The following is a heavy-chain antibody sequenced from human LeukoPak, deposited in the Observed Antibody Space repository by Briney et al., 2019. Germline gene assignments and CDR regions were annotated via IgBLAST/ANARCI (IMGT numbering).Heavy chain of an antibody. CDR1: GYTFTGYY. CDR2: INPNSGGT. Sequence: ASVKVSCKASGYTFTGYYMHWVRQAPGQGLEWMGWINPNSGGTNYAQKFQGRVTMTRDTAISTAYMELSRLRSDDTAVYYCATSTYSSGWLDYWGQGTLVTVSS. CDR3: ATSTYSSGWLDY. V-gene: IGHV1-2*02. J-gene: IGHJ4*02. D-gene: IGHD6-19*01.